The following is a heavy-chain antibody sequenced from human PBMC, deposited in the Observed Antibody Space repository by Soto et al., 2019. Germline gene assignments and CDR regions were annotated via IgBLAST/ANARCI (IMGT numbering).Heavy chain of an antibody. Sequence: LVQSGAEVKKPGASVKVSCKAFDYTFTKYGISWVRQAPGQGLEWLGWISVYKGQTVFARQVQGRATMTADTSATTAYLELRSLSSAETAVYYWARARYCGSPSSYSHYYYGMDIWGQGTKVSVSS. CDR1: DYTFTKYG. CDR2: ISVYKGQT. CDR3: ARARYCGSPSSYSHYYYGMDI. J-gene: IGHJ6*02. D-gene: IGHD2-2*02. V-gene: IGHV1-18*01.